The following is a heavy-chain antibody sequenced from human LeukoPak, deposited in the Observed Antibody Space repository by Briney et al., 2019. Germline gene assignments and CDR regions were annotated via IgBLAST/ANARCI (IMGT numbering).Heavy chain of an antibody. J-gene: IGHJ2*01. CDR2: IYYSGST. V-gene: IGHV4-31*01. CDR1: GGSISSGGYY. Sequence: SETLSLTCTVSGGSISSGGYYWSWIRQHPGKGLEWIGYIYYSGSTYYNPSLKSPVTISVDTSKNQFSLKLSSVTAADTAVYYCARDHGTVTTFSAYWYFDLWGRGTLVTVSS. D-gene: IGHD4-17*01. CDR3: ARDHGTVTTFSAYWYFDL.